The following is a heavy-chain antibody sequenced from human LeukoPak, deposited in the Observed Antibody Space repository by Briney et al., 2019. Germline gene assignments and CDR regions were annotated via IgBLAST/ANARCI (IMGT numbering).Heavy chain of an antibody. Sequence: LGGSLRLSCAASGFTFSNAWMIWVRQAPGKGLEWVANIKQDGSEKYYVDSVKGRFTISRDNAKNSLSLQLNSLRADDTAVYYCVRDPYYYDSRPHWGQGTLVTVSS. CDR3: VRDPYYYDSRPH. J-gene: IGHJ4*02. CDR2: IKQDGSEK. D-gene: IGHD3-22*01. CDR1: GFTFSNAW. V-gene: IGHV3-7*01.